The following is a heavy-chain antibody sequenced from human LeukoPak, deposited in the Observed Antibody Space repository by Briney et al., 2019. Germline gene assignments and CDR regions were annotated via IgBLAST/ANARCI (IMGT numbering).Heavy chain of an antibody. CDR2: INPNSGDT. D-gene: IGHD2-15*01. CDR3: ARDLGQVLRATPGY. Sequence: ASVKVSCKASGYTFTTYFMHWVRQAPGQGLDYMGRINPNSGDTNYAQKFQGRVTVTRDTSISTIFMEMNSLRSDDTAVYYCARDLGQVLRATPGYWGQGTLVTVSS. J-gene: IGHJ4*02. CDR1: GYTFTTYF. V-gene: IGHV1-2*06.